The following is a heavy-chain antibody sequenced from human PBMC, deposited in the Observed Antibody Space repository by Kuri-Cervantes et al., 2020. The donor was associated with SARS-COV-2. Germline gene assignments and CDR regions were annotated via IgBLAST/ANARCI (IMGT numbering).Heavy chain of an antibody. V-gene: IGHV4-61*05. CDR2: IYYTGST. CDR3: ARRGWGDWSDP. J-gene: IGHJ5*02. D-gene: IGHD1-26*01. CDR1: GGSISSSSYY. Sequence: SETLSLTCTVSGGSISSSSYYWGWIRQPPGKGLEWIGYIYYTGSTNYNPSLKSRVTISVDTSKNQFSLKLSSVTAADTAVYYCARRGWGDWSDPWGQGTLVTVSS.